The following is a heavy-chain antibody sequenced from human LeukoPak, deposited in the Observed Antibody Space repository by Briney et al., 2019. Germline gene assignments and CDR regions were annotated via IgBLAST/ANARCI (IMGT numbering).Heavy chain of an antibody. V-gene: IGHV3-43*02. CDR3: AQDYGTTAFWYFDL. D-gene: IGHD1-7*01. Sequence: GGSLRLSYAASGFTFDDCAMHGLRQAPGKGLEWVSRIGGDAVTTFYADSVKGRFTISRDNGRNSVYLQMNSVTTEDTDFYDCAQDYGTTAFWYFDLWGRGTLVTVSS. CDR1: GFTFDDCA. CDR2: IGGDAVTT. J-gene: IGHJ2*01.